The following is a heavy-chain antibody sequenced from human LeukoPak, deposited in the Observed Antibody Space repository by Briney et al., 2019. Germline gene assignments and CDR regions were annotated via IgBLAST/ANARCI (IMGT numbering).Heavy chain of an antibody. CDR1: GSSFTSYW. CDR3: AREYSGSYIGPQPRSAFDI. D-gene: IGHD1-26*01. CDR2: IDPSDSYT. Sequence: HGESLQISCKGSGSSFTSYWISWVRQMPGKGLEWMGRIDPSDSYTNYSPSFQGHVTISADKSISTAYLQWSSLKASDTAMYYCAREYSGSYIGPQPRSAFDIWGQGTMVTVSS. J-gene: IGHJ3*02. V-gene: IGHV5-10-1*01.